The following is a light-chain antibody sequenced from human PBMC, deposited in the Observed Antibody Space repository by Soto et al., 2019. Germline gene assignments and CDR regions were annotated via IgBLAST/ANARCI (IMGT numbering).Light chain of an antibody. CDR3: AQRHWPWT. V-gene: IGKV3-11*01. CDR2: DAS. J-gene: IGKJ1*01. Sequence: EIVVTQSPATLSLSLGERATLSCRTSQSVTDWVAWYQHRPGQAPRLLIFDASNRAPDIPARFSGSGSGTDFTLTISALEPEDSAVYYCAQRHWPWTVGQGTKVEI. CDR1: QSVTDW.